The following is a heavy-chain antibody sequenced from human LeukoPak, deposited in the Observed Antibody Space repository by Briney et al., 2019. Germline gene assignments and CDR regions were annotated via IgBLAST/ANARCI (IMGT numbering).Heavy chain of an antibody. J-gene: IGHJ6*02. D-gene: IGHD2-21*02. CDR1: GFTFSSYG. Sequence: PGRSLRLSCAASGFTFSSYGMHWVRQAPGKGLEWVAVISYDGSNKYYADSVKGRFTISRDNAKNSLYLQMNSLRAEDTAVYYCARGIPCGGDCYDPWYYYYGMDVWGQGTTVTVSS. V-gene: IGHV3-30*03. CDR3: ARGIPCGGDCYDPWYYYYGMDV. CDR2: ISYDGSNK.